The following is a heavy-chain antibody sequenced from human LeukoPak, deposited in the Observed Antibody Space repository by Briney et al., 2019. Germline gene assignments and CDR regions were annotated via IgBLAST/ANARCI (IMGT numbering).Heavy chain of an antibody. V-gene: IGHV3-21*01. J-gene: IGHJ5*02. D-gene: IGHD2-2*01. CDR3: ARGEVVVVPAADGFDP. Sequence: MSGGSLRLSCAASGFTFSSYSMNWVRQAPGKGLEWVSSISSSSSYIYYADSVKGRFTISRDNAKNSLYLQMNSLRAEDTAVYYCARGEVVVVPAADGFDPWGQGTLVTVSS. CDR1: GFTFSSYS. CDR2: ISSSSSYI.